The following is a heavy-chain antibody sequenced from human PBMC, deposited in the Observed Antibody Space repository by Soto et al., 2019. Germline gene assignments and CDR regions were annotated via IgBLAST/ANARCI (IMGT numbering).Heavy chain of an antibody. CDR3: ARSGYSGYDA. V-gene: IGHV3-74*01. Sequence: TGGSLRLSCAASVFTFSNYWMNWVRHAPGKGLEWVARINIDGSSTTYADSVKGRFTVSRDNVKNTLNLQMNSLNVADTAGYFCARSGYSGYDAWGQGTLVTV. CDR2: INIDGSST. J-gene: IGHJ1*01. CDR1: VFTFSNYW. D-gene: IGHD5-12*01.